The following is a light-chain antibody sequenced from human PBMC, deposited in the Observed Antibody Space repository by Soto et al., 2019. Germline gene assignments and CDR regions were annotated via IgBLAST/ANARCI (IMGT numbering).Light chain of an antibody. V-gene: IGLV3-21*02. J-gene: IGLJ1*01. CDR2: DGS. CDR1: NIGSKS. CDR3: QVWDGSSDHYV. Sequence: LTQAPSVSVAPGQTASITCGGDNIGSKSVDWYQQKPGQAPVLVVYDGSDRPSGIPERFSGSNSGNTATLTISRVEAGDEADFYCQVWDGSSDHYVFGTGTKVTVL.